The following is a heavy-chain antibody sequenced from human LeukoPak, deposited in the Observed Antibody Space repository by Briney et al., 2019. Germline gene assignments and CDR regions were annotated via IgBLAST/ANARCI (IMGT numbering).Heavy chain of an antibody. CDR3: ARADIVATLSPTDY. Sequence: GGSLRLSCAASGFTFSSYGMNWVRQAPGKGLEWVSSISSSSSYRYYADPVKGRFTISRDNAKNSLHLQMNSLRAEDTAVYYCARADIVATLSPTDYWGQGTLVTVSS. CDR2: ISSSSSYR. J-gene: IGHJ4*02. V-gene: IGHV3-21*01. CDR1: GFTFSSYG. D-gene: IGHD5-12*01.